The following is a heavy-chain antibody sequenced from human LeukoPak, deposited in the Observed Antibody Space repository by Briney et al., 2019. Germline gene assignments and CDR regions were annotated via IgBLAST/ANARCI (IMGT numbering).Heavy chain of an antibody. CDR2: INPNSGGT. CDR3: ARVQQLLSAFDI. V-gene: IGHV1-2*02. Sequence: GASVKVSCKASGYTFTGYYMHWVRRAPGQGLKWMGWINPNSGGTNYAQKFQGRATMTRDTSISTAYMELSRLRSDDTAVYYCARVQQLLSAFDIWGQGTMVTVSS. J-gene: IGHJ3*02. CDR1: GYTFTGYY. D-gene: IGHD1-1*01.